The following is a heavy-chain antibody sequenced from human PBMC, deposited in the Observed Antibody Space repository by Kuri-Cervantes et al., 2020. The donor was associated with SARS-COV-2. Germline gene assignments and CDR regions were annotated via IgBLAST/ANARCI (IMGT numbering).Heavy chain of an antibody. D-gene: IGHD6-13*01. V-gene: IGHV3-9*01. CDR1: GFTFDDYA. J-gene: IGHJ5*02. CDR3: ARDKGWQQGGNWFDP. CDR2: ISWNSGSI. Sequence: SLKISCAASGFTFDDYAMHWVRQAPGKGLEWVSGISWNSGSIGYADSVKGRFTISRDNAKNSLYLQMNSLRAEDTALYHCARDKGWQQGGNWFDPWGQGTLVTVSS.